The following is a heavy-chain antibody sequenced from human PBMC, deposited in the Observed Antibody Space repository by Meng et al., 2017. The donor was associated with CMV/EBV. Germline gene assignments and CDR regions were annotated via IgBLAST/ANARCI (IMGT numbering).Heavy chain of an antibody. CDR2: IISDGSST. CDR3: ARGGQRTTLTPFDY. D-gene: IGHD4-17*01. Sequence: GESLKISCAASGFTFSNYWMHWVRQPPGKGLVWVSRIISDGSSTNYADSVKGQFTISRDNAKNTLYLQMNSLRAEDTAVYYCARGGQRTTLTPFDYWGQGTLVTVSS. V-gene: IGHV3-74*01. CDR1: GFTFSNYW. J-gene: IGHJ4*02.